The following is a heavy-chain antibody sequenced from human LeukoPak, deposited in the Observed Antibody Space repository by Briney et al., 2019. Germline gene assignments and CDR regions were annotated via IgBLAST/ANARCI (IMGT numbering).Heavy chain of an antibody. J-gene: IGHJ4*02. CDR1: GFTFSSYA. Sequence: GGSLRLSCAASGFTFSSYAMHWVRQAPGKGLEWVAVISYDGSNKYYADSVKGRFTISRDNSKNTLYLQMSSLRAEDTAVYYCAKVKVVGYSTFDYWGQGALVTVSS. CDR3: AKVKVVGYSTFDY. CDR2: ISYDGSNK. V-gene: IGHV3-30-3*01. D-gene: IGHD2-8*01.